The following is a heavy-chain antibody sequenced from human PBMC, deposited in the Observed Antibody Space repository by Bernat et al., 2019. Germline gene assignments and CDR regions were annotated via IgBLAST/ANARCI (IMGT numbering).Heavy chain of an antibody. CDR1: GFTFSSYW. CDR2: IKQDCSEQ. Sequence: EEQLVESGGGLVQPGGSLRLSCIASGFTFSSYWMSWVRRAPGKGLEWVAKIKQDCSEQYYVNDVKGRFTIPRNKAKNKLYLQMKSQGAEDTAVCYCARDAGPYYDSATGAFDIWGQGTMVTVSS. D-gene: IGHD3-3*01. J-gene: IGHJ3*02. V-gene: IGHV3-7*03. CDR3: ARDAGPYYDSATGAFDI.